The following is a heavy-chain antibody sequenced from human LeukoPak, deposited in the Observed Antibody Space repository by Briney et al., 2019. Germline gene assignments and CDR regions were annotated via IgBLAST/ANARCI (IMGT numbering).Heavy chain of an antibody. D-gene: IGHD3-10*01. Sequence: SETLSLTCTVSGGSISSYYWSWIRQPAGKGLEWIGRIYTSGSTNYNPSLKSRVTMSVDKSKNQFSLKLSSVTALDTAVYYCARASGSYSGNAFNIWGQGTMVTVSS. J-gene: IGHJ3*02. CDR3: ARASGSYSGNAFNI. CDR2: IYTSGST. V-gene: IGHV4-4*07. CDR1: GGSISSYY.